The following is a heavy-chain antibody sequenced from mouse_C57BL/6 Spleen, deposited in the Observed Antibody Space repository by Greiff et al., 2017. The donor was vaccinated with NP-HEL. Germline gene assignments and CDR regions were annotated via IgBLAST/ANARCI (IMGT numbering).Heavy chain of an antibody. Sequence: EVKLVESGGGLVKPGGSLKLSCAASGFTFSDYGMHWVRQAPEKGLEWVAYISSGSSTIYYADTVKGRFTISRDNAKNTLFLQMTSLRSEDTAMYYCARIYDYDGWYFDVWGTGTTVTVSS. V-gene: IGHV5-17*01. CDR1: GFTFSDYG. CDR2: ISSGSSTI. D-gene: IGHD2-4*01. CDR3: ARIYDYDGWYFDV. J-gene: IGHJ1*03.